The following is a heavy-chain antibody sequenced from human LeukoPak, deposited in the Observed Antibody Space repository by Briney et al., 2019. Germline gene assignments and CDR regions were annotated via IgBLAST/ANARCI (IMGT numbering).Heavy chain of an antibody. D-gene: IGHD2-2*01. Sequence: SETLSLTCTVSGGSISSGGYYRSWIRQPPGKGLGWIGYIYHSGSTYYNPSLKSRVTISVDRSKNQFSLKLSSVTAADTAVYYCARGRVVVPAAMDGNWFDPWGQGTLVTVSS. V-gene: IGHV4-30-2*01. CDR3: ARGRVVVPAAMDGNWFDP. CDR2: IYHSGST. J-gene: IGHJ5*02. CDR1: GGSISSGGYY.